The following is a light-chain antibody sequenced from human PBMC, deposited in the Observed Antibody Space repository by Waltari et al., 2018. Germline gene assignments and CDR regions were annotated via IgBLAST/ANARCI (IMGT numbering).Light chain of an antibody. V-gene: IGLV3-21*03. CDR2: DDT. CDR1: NIGGKT. Sequence: SYVMTQPPSASVAPGKTARITCGGNNIGGKTVHWYQKKPGQAPVLVIFDDTDRPSGIPERFSGSNAGNTATLTINRVAAGDEADYYCHVWDSSSDHWVFGGGTKLTVL. J-gene: IGLJ3*02. CDR3: HVWDSSSDHWV.